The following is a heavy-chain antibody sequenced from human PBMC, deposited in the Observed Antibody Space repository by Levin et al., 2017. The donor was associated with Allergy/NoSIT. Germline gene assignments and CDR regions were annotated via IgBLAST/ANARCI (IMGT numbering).Heavy chain of an antibody. J-gene: IGHJ4*02. V-gene: IGHV3-66*01. CDR3: ARRYSSSWEGMFDY. Sequence: PGGSLRLSCAASGFTVSSNYMSWVRQAPGKGLEWVSVIYSGGSTYYADSVKGRFTISRDNSKNTLYLQMNSLRAEDTAVYYCARRYSSSWEGMFDYWGQGTLVTVSS. CDR2: IYSGGST. D-gene: IGHD6-13*01. CDR1: GFTVSSNY.